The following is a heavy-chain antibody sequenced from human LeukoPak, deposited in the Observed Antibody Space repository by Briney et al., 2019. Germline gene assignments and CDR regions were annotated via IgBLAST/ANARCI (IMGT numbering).Heavy chain of an antibody. J-gene: IGHJ3*02. CDR3: ARSLPAAIHSAAFDI. D-gene: IGHD2-2*02. CDR1: GGSISSGDYY. CDR2: IYYSGST. V-gene: IGHV4-30-4*08. Sequence: SQTLSLTCTVSGGSISSGDYYWSWLRQPPGKGLGWIGYIYYSGSTYYNPSLKSRVTISVDTPKNQFSLKLSSVTAADTAVYYCARSLPAAIHSAAFDIWGQGTMVTVSS.